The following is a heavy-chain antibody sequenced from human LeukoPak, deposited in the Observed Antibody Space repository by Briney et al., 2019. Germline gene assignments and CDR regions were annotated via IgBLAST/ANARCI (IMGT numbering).Heavy chain of an antibody. D-gene: IGHD3-16*01. CDR2: IKSQTHGGTT. Sequence: GGSLRLSCAASGFTFSDAWMSWVRQAPGKGLEWVARIKSQTHGGTTDYAAPVKGRFTISRGDSESTLYLQMNDLRTEDTAVYYCTGPTYVVDYWGQGTLVTVSS. CDR3: TGPTYVVDY. V-gene: IGHV3-15*01. CDR1: GFTFSDAW. J-gene: IGHJ4*02.